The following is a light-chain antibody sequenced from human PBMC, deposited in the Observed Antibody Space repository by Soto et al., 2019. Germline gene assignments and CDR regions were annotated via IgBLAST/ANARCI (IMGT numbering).Light chain of an antibody. Sequence: EIVLTQSPVTLSLSPGERATLSCRASQSVSSSYLAWYQQKPGQAPRLLIYGASSRATGIPDRFSGSGSGTDFTLTISRLEPEDFVGYYCQQYGSSPWTFGQGTKVDIK. CDR1: QSVSSSY. J-gene: IGKJ1*01. CDR2: GAS. CDR3: QQYGSSPWT. V-gene: IGKV3-20*01.